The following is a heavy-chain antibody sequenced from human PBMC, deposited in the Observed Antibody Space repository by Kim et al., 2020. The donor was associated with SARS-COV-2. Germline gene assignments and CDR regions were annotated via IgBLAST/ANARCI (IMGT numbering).Heavy chain of an antibody. V-gene: IGHV5-51*01. J-gene: IGHJ3*02. CDR3: ARVLLAAAGTWAFDI. D-gene: IGHD6-13*01. Sequence: PSFQGQVTISADKSISTAYLQWSSLKASDTAMYYCARVLLAAAGTWAFDIWGQGTMVTVSS.